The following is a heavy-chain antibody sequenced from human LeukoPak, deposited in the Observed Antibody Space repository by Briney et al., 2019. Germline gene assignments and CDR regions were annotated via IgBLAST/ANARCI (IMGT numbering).Heavy chain of an antibody. CDR2: IIPIFGTA. J-gene: IGHJ6*03. Sequence: SVKVSCKASGGTFSSYAISWVRRAPGQGLEWMGGIIPIFGTANYAQKFQGRVTITTDESTSTAYMELSSLRSEDTAVYYCARFRDGRYYYMDVWGKGTTVTVSS. D-gene: IGHD5-24*01. CDR1: GGTFSSYA. CDR3: ARFRDGRYYYMDV. V-gene: IGHV1-69*05.